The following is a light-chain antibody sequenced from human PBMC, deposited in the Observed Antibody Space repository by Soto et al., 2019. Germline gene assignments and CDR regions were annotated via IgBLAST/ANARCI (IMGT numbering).Light chain of an antibody. V-gene: IGKV3-20*01. J-gene: IGKJ4*01. CDR1: QSVTSSY. Sequence: EIVMTQSPATLSMFPGERATLSSSASQSVTSSYLAWYQQKPGQAPRLLIYGASSRATGIPDRFSGSGSGTDFTLTISRLEPEDFAVYYCQQYGSSPPLSFGGGTKVDIK. CDR2: GAS. CDR3: QQYGSSPPLS.